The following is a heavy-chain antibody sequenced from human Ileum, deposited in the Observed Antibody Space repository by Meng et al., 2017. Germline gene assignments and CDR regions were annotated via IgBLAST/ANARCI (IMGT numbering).Heavy chain of an antibody. J-gene: IGHJ3*02. CDR3: ARDSYGSSAFDM. V-gene: IGHV3-7*01. CDR1: EFTFSSHW. D-gene: IGHD3-10*01. Sequence: LSLTCAASEFTFSSHWMSWVRQAPGKGLEWVANINQDGSQKYYVDSVKGRFTISRDNTKNSVYLQMNSLRADDTAVYFCARDSYGSSAFDMWGQGTMVTVSS. CDR2: INQDGSQK.